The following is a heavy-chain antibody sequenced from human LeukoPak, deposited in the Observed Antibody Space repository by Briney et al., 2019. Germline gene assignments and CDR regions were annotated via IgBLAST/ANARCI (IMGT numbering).Heavy chain of an antibody. V-gene: IGHV4-59*01. CDR1: GGSINSYY. CDR2: MYYSGGT. J-gene: IGHJ4*02. D-gene: IGHD5-24*01. Sequence: SETLFLTCTVSGGSINSYYWSWIRQPPGKGLEWIGHMYYSGGTNYNPSLKSRVTISVDTSKNQFSLKLSSVTAADTAVYYCTRRCKDAYTLYCFDYWGQGTLVTVSS. CDR3: TRRCKDAYTLYCFDY.